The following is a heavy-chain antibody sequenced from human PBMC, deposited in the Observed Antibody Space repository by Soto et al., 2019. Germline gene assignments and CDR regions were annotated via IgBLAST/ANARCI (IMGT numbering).Heavy chain of an antibody. V-gene: IGHV4-59*01. CDR1: GVSITSYY. CDR3: AREQYNWKL. D-gene: IGHD1-20*01. J-gene: IGHJ4*02. CDR2: VYHTGNT. Sequence: SETLSLTCSVSGVSITSYYWTWIRHSPGKGLEWIGYVYHTGNTYYNPSLKSRVTISLDTSKNQVSLRLRSVTAADTAVYYCAREQYNWKLWGQGTLVTASS.